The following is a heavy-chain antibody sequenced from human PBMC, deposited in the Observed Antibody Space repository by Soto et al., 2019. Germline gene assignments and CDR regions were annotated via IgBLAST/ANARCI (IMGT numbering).Heavy chain of an antibody. Sequence: GESLKISCKGSGYSFTSYWIGWVRQMPVKGLEWMGIIYPGDSDTRYSPSFQGQVTISADKSISTAYLQWSSLKASDTAMYYCARPREAGKYSYGVDALGQGAAVTVSS. D-gene: IGHD6-19*01. CDR2: IYPGDSDT. J-gene: IGHJ6*02. V-gene: IGHV5-51*01. CDR3: ARPREAGKYSYGVDA. CDR1: GYSFTSYW.